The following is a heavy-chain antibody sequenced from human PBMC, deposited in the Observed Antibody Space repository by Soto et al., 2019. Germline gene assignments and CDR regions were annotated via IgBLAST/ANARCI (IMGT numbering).Heavy chain of an antibody. V-gene: IGHV3-15*07. D-gene: IGHD6-13*01. J-gene: IGHJ6*02. CDR3: TTGIAAAGPHYYYYYGMDV. Sequence: GGSLRLSCAASGFTFSNAWMNWVRQAPGKGLEWVGRIKSKTDGGTTDYAAPVKGRFTISRDDSKNTLYLQMNSLKTEDTAVYYCTTGIAAAGPHYYYYYGMDVWGQGTTVTVSS. CDR2: IKSKTDGGTT. CDR1: GFTFSNAW.